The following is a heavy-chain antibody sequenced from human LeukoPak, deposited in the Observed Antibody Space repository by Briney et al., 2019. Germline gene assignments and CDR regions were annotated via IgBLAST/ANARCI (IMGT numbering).Heavy chain of an antibody. CDR3: ARDLSGGNLDY. CDR2: ITSSGTTI. Sequence: GGSLRLSRAASGFTFSGYSMHWVRQAPGKGLEWISYITSSGTTIYYADSVKGRFTISRDNAKNSLFLQLNSLRAEDTAVYFCARDLSGGNLDYWGQGALVTVAS. J-gene: IGHJ4*02. CDR1: GFTFSGYS. D-gene: IGHD6-19*01. V-gene: IGHV3-48*04.